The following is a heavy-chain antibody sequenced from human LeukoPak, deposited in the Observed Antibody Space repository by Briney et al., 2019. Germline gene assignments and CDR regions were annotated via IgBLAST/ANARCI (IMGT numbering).Heavy chain of an antibody. CDR1: GGSISSSSYY. J-gene: IGHJ4*02. D-gene: IGHD6-19*01. Sequence: PSETLSLTCTVSGGSISSSSYYWGWIRQPPGKGLEWIGSIYYSGSTYYNPSLKSRVTISVDTSKNQFSLKLSSVTAADTAVYYCARHTPSRAGLTIPFDYWGQGTLVTVSS. V-gene: IGHV4-39*01. CDR2: IYYSGST. CDR3: ARHTPSRAGLTIPFDY.